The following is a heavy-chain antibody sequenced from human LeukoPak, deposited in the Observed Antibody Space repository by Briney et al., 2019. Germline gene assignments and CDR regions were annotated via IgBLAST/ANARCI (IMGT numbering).Heavy chain of an antibody. D-gene: IGHD1-26*01. Sequence: GGSLRLSCAASGFTFSSYGMHWVRQAPGKGLEWVALIWYDGNNKYYADSVKGRFTISRDNSKNTLFLQMNSLKAEDTAVYYCAMLLNSGSNFDYWGQGTLVTVSS. CDR1: GFTFSSYG. CDR3: AMLLNSGSNFDY. CDR2: IWYDGNNK. V-gene: IGHV3-30*02. J-gene: IGHJ4*02.